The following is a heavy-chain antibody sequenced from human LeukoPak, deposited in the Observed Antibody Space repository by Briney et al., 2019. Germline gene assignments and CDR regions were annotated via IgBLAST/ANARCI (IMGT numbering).Heavy chain of an antibody. CDR1: GFTFSDYY. J-gene: IGHJ4*02. CDR2: ISSSGSTI. V-gene: IGHV3-11*04. Sequence: GGSLRLSCAASGFTFSDYYMSWIRQAPGKGLEWVSYISSSGSTIYYADSVKGRFTISRDNAKNSLYLQMNSLRVEDTAVYYCARSGSQVVPAHFDYWGQGTLVTVSS. CDR3: ARSGSQVVPAHFDY. D-gene: IGHD2-2*01.